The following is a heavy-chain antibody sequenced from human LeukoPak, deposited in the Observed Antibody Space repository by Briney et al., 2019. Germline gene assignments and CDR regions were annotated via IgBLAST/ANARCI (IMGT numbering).Heavy chain of an antibody. V-gene: IGHV1-69*05. CDR2: IIPIFGTA. CDR1: GGTFSSYA. Sequence: ASVKVSCKASGGTFSSYAISWVRQAPGQGLEWMGGIIPIFGTANYAQKFQGRVTITTDESTSTAYMELSSLRSEDTAVYYCARDRGSSFGYYYYYMDVWGKGTTVTVSS. CDR3: ARDRGSSFGYYYYYMDV. D-gene: IGHD6-6*01. J-gene: IGHJ6*03.